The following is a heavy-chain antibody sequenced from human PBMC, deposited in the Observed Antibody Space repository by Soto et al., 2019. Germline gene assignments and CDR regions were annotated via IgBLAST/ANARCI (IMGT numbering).Heavy chain of an antibody. CDR3: ARGSRFGELLYGTFDY. J-gene: IGHJ4*02. D-gene: IGHD3-10*01. CDR2: IIPIFGTA. CDR1: GCTFSSYA. Sequence: SVKVSCKASGCTFSSYAISWVRQAPGQGLEWMGGIIPIFGTANYAQKFQGRVTITADESTSTAYMELSSLRSEDTAVYYCARGSRFGELLYGTFDYWGPRTLDLVSS. V-gene: IGHV1-69*13.